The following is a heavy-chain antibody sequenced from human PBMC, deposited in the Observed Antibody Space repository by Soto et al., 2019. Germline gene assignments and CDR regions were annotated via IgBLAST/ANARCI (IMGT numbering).Heavy chain of an antibody. CDR3: ARSPLQMEVPAAISFDI. CDR1: GGTFSSYT. CDR2: IIPILGMA. J-gene: IGHJ3*02. D-gene: IGHD2-2*01. V-gene: IGHV1-69*02. Sequence: QVQLVQSGAEVKNPGSSVKVSCKASGGTFSSYTTTWVRQAPGQGLEWMGRIIPILGMAYYPQKFQGRVTITADKSTSTAYMAVSSLRSEDTAVYYRARSPLQMEVPAAISFDICGQGTMVTVSS.